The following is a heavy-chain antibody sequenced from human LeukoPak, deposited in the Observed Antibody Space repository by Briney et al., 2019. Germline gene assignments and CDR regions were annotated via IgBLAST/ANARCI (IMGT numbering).Heavy chain of an antibody. V-gene: IGHV3-7*01. J-gene: IGHJ4*02. D-gene: IGHD4-23*01. CDR2: IKQDGSEK. Sequence: GGSLRLSCAASRFTFRNNWMSWVRQAPGKGLEWVANIKQDGSEKNYVDSVKGRFIISRDNAKNSLYLQMNSLRAEDTAVYYCARDYGGSSPFDYWGQGTLVTVSS. CDR1: RFTFRNNW. CDR3: ARDYGGSSPFDY.